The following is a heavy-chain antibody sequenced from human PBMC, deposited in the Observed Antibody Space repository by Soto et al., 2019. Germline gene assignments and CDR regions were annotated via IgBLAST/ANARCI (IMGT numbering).Heavy chain of an antibody. Sequence: GEPLKMSCKGCGYSFSSYWSSWGRRMPGKGREWMGRIDPSDSYTNYSLYFQGHVTISADKSISTDYLQSSSLKASDTAMYYCARRGGSYSGSYCGYYYYGMDVWGQGTTVTVPS. CDR1: GYSFSSYW. CDR3: ARRGGSYSGSYCGYYYYGMDV. CDR2: IDPSDSYT. D-gene: IGHD1-26*01. J-gene: IGHJ6*02. V-gene: IGHV5-10-1*01.